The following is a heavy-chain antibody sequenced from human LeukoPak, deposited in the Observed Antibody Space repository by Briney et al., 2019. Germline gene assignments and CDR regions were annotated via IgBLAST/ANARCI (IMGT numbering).Heavy chain of an antibody. CDR2: ISSSGGTI. V-gene: IGHV3-11*01. CDR1: GFTFSDYY. CDR3: ARDSPAEPSNY. Sequence: GGSLRLSCTASGFTFSDYYMSWIRQAPGKGLEWVSYISSSGGTIYYADSVEGRFTISRDSAKNSLFLQMNSLRAEDTAVYYCARDSPAEPSNYWGQGTLVTVSS. J-gene: IGHJ4*02. D-gene: IGHD1-14*01.